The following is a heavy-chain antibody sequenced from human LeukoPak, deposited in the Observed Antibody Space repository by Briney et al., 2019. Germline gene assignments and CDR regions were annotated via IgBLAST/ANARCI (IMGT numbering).Heavy chain of an antibody. Sequence: GGSLRPSCAASGFTFSSYAMNWVRQAPGKGLEWVSAISGSGGSTYYADSVKGRFTISRDKSKNTLYLQMNSLRAEDTAVYYCAKAPILTGYYTHFDYWGQGTLVTVSS. V-gene: IGHV3-23*01. CDR3: AKAPILTGYYTHFDY. J-gene: IGHJ4*02. CDR2: ISGSGGST. D-gene: IGHD3-9*01. CDR1: GFTFSSYA.